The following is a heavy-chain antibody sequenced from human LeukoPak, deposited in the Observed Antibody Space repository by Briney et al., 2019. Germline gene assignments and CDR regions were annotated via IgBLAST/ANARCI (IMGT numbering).Heavy chain of an antibody. Sequence: SETLSLTCAVSGGSITSYFWSWIRQPPGKGLEWIGYFYDSGSIKYNPSLKSRVTISVDTSKNQFSLKLNSVTAADTAVYYCAREREYYYDSSGYYSDAFDIWGQGTMVTVSS. CDR3: AREREYYYDSSGYYSDAFDI. CDR1: GGSITSYF. D-gene: IGHD3-22*01. CDR2: FYDSGSI. J-gene: IGHJ3*02. V-gene: IGHV4-59*01.